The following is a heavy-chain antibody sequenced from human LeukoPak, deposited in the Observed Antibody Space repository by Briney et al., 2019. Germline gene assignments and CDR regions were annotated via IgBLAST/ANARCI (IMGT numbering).Heavy chain of an antibody. Sequence: GGSLRLSCAASRFTFSSYGMHWVRQAPGKGLEWVAYIQYDGSNEQYADSVKGRFSISRDSSKNILYLQMNSLRAEDTAVYYCATEGSYGQGLDPWGQGTLVTVSS. CDR3: ATEGSYGQGLDP. J-gene: IGHJ5*02. D-gene: IGHD5-18*01. CDR1: RFTFSSYG. V-gene: IGHV3-30*02. CDR2: IQYDGSNE.